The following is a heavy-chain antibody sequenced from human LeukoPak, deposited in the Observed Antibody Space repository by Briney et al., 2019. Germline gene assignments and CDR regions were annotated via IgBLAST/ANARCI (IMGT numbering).Heavy chain of an antibody. CDR1: GGSTSSGSYY. CDR3: ARAGPNSSGWYMDV. D-gene: IGHD6-19*01. V-gene: IGHV4-39*07. CDR2: IYHSGSS. Sequence: SETLSLTCTVSGGSTSSGSYYWSWIRQPPGKGLEWIGSIYHSGSSYCNPSLKSRVTISVDTSKNQFSLKPSSVTAADTAVYYCARAGPNSSGWYMDVWGKGTTVTVSS. J-gene: IGHJ6*03.